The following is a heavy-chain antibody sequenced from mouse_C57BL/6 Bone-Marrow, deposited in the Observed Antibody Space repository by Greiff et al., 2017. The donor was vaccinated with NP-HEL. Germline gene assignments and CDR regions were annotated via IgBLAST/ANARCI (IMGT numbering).Heavy chain of an antibody. D-gene: IGHD2-5*01. V-gene: IGHV5-17*01. J-gene: IGHJ2*01. CDR3: AGGAYYSNAYPYYFDY. CDR1: GFTFSDYG. Sequence: EVKVVESGGGLVKPGGSLKLSCAASGFTFSDYGMHWVRQALEKGLEWVAYISSGSSTIYYADTVKGRFTISRDNAKNTMFLQMTSLRSEDTAMYYCAGGAYYSNAYPYYFDYWGKGTTLTVSS. CDR2: ISSGSSTI.